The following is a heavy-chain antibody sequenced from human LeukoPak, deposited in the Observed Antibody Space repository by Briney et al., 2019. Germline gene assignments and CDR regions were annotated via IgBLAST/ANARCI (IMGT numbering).Heavy chain of an antibody. V-gene: IGHV3-21*01. Sequence: GESLRLSCVASGVTLSLYTMRWVRQAPGQGLDWVSSISSSSTYRHYADSVKGRFIISRDDAKNSVYLQMNSLRAEDTAVYFCVTVEDLLGYCSGGSCSHDYWGQGTLVTVSS. CDR1: GVTLSLYT. J-gene: IGHJ4*02. CDR2: ISSSSTYR. D-gene: IGHD2-15*01. CDR3: VTVEDLLGYCSGGSCSHDY.